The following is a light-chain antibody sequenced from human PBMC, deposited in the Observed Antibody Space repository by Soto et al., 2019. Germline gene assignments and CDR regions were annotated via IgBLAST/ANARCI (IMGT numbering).Light chain of an antibody. CDR3: QQYGTSPWT. CDR1: QSIRSL. V-gene: IGKV3-15*01. CDR2: GAS. J-gene: IGKJ1*01. Sequence: EVVMTQSPATLSVSPGERATLSCRAAQSIRSLLAWYQHKPGQAPRLLIYGASTRATAIPARFTGSGSGTDFTLTINGLEPEDFAMYFCQQYGTSPWTFGQGTKVDIK.